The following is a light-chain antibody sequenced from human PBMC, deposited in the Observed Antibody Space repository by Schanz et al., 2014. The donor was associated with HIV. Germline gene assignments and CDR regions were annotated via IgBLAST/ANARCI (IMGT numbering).Light chain of an antibody. J-gene: IGKJ3*01. CDR1: QSVSSK. Sequence: EIVMTQSPATLSVSPGERATLSCRASQSVSSKLGWYQQKPGQAPRLLIYDASTRAPGIPDRFRGDGSGTDFTLTISRLEPEDFAVYYCQQYYTSPTFGPGTKVDFK. CDR2: DAS. CDR3: QQYYTSPT. V-gene: IGKV3D-15*01.